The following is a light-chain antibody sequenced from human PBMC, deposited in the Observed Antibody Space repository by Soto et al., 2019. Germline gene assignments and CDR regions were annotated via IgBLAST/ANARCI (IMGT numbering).Light chain of an antibody. J-gene: IGLJ3*02. Sequence: QSVLTQSPSASASLGASVKLTCTLSSGHNSYAIAWHQQQPEKGHRYVMKINNDGSHIKGDGIPDRFSGSSSGAERYLTISSLQSEDEADYYCQTWGTGPWVFGGGTKLTVL. CDR3: QTWGTGPWV. CDR1: SGHNSYA. CDR2: INNDGSH. V-gene: IGLV4-69*02.